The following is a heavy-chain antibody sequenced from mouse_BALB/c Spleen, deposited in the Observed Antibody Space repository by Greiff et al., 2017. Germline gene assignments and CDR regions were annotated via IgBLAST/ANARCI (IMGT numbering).Heavy chain of an antibody. CDR1: GYAFTNYT. CDR3: ARGGSSGVDY. D-gene: IGHD3-1*01. Sequence: QVQLQQSGAELVRPGASVKVSCKASGYAFTNYTIEWVKQRPGQGLEWIGVINPGSGGTNYNEKFKGKATLTADKSSSTDYMQLSSLTSDDSAVYICARGGSSGVDYWGQGTTLTVS. CDR2: INPGSGGT. J-gene: IGHJ2*01. V-gene: IGHV1-54*03.